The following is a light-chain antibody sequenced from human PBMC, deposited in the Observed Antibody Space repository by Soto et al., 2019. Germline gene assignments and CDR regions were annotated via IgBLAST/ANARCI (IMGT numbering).Light chain of an antibody. CDR1: QSVSSNY. J-gene: IGKJ1*01. CDR2: GAS. V-gene: IGKV3-20*01. CDR3: HQYGSSPWT. Sequence: EVVLTQSPGALSLSPGERATLSCRASQSVSSNYLAWYQQKPGQAPRRLIYGASSRATGIPDRFSGSGSGTDFTLTISRLEPEDFAVYYCHQYGSSPWTFGQGTKVDIK.